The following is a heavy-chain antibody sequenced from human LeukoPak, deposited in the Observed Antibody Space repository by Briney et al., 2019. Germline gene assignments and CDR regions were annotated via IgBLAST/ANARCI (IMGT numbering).Heavy chain of an antibody. CDR2: IYPGDSDT. J-gene: IGHJ6*02. D-gene: IGHD5-12*01. CDR3: ARHGRGYEANYYYYGMDV. V-gene: IGHV5-51*01. Sequence: GESLKISCKGSGYSFTSYWIGWVRQMPGKGLEWMGIIYPGDSDTRFSPSLQGQVTISADKSISTAYLQWSSLKASDTAMYYCARHGRGYEANYYYYGMDVWGQGTTVTVSS. CDR1: GYSFTSYW.